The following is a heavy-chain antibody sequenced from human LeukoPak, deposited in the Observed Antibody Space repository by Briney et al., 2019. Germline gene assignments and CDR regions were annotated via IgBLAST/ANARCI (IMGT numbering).Heavy chain of an antibody. CDR1: GDSISRSTYY. D-gene: IGHD6-25*01. CDR2: VYYGRSP. CDR3: ARSSGTGTFSY. V-gene: IGHV4-39*02. J-gene: IGHJ4*02. Sequence: SETLSLTCTVSGDSISRSTYYWAWIRQPPGKGLEWIGSVYYGRSPYFNPSLESRATISADTSKNHFSLKMSSVTAADTAVYYCARSSGTGTFSYWGQGTLVTVSS.